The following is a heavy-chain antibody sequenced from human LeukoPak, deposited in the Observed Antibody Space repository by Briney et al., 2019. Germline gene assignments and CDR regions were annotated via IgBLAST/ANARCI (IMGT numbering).Heavy chain of an antibody. J-gene: IGHJ4*02. CDR2: IYYSGST. CDR3: ARLWYGSGYYNFDY. CDR1: GGSISSYY. D-gene: IGHD3-22*01. Sequence: SETLSLTCTVSGGSISSYYWSWIRQPPGKGLEWIGYIYYSGSTNYNPSLKSRVTISVDTSKNQFSLKLSSVTAADTAVYYCARLWYGSGYYNFDYWGQGTLVTVSS. V-gene: IGHV4-59*08.